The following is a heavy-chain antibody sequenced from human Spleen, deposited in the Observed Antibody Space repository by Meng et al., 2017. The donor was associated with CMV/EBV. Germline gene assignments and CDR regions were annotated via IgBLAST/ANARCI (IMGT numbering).Heavy chain of an antibody. CDR3: ARRDDSWGGYSHYYGMDV. V-gene: IGHV1-2*02. CDR1: GYTFTSYA. D-gene: IGHD3-3*01. J-gene: IGHJ6*02. CDR2: INPHNGVT. Sequence: ASVKVSCKASGYTFTSYAMNWVRQAPGQGLEWMGCINPHNGVTNYTQKFQGRFTMTRDTSINTAYMELSRLRSDDTAVYYCARRDDSWGGYSHYYGMDVWGQGTTVTVSS.